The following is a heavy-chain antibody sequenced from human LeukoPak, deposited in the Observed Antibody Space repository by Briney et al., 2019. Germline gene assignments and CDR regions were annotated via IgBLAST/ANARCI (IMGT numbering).Heavy chain of an antibody. J-gene: IGHJ4*02. CDR3: VRDLLGLPHKYFDS. CDR1: GFTFSTYA. Sequence: LPGGSLRLSCAASGFTFSTYAITWVRQGPGKGLEWVSAIRPDGDRTYYANSVRGRFTISRDNSKDTVYLQINGLRPDGTAVYYCVRDLLGLPHKYFDSWGQGTLVTVSS. V-gene: IGHV3-23*01. D-gene: IGHD3-16*01. CDR2: IRPDGDRT.